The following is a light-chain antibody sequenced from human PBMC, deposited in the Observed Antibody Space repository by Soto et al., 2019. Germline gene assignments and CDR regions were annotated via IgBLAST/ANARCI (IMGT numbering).Light chain of an antibody. J-gene: IGKJ1*01. CDR1: QSVGRN. CDR2: GAS. CDR3: QQYDKWPPGGT. V-gene: IGKV3-15*01. Sequence: VVLTQSPVTLSVSPGEGATLSCRASQSVGRNLAWYQQTPGQAPRLLIYGASTRAAGIPVRFTGSGSGTEFRPTITSLQSEAFAVYYCQQYDKWPPGGTFAQGTRVDI.